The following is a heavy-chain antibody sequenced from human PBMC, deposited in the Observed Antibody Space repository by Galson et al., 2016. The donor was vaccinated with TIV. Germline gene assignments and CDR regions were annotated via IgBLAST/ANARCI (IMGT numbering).Heavy chain of an antibody. Sequence: SLRLSCAASGFTFSSWHMDWVRQAPGEGLEWISFITYTSATIYYADSVKGRFTVSRDNAKNSLYLQTNSLRAEDTAVYYCARDGARVGAHDAFDIWGQGTMVAVSS. CDR3: ARDGARVGAHDAFDI. D-gene: IGHD3-16*01. V-gene: IGHV3-48*04. J-gene: IGHJ3*02. CDR1: GFTFSSWH. CDR2: ITYTSATI.